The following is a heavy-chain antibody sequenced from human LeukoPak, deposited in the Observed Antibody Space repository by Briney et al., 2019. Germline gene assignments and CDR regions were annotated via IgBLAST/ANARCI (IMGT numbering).Heavy chain of an antibody. Sequence: GGSLRLSCAASGFTFSNAWMSWVRQAPGKGLEWVGRIKSKTDGGTTDYAAPVKGRFTISRNDPKNTLYLQMNSLKTEDTAVYYCTTGFTPTYYDFWSGFDYWGKGTLVTVSS. J-gene: IGHJ4*02. CDR2: IKSKTDGGTT. CDR3: TTGFTPTYYDFWSGFDY. D-gene: IGHD3-3*01. CDR1: GFTFSNAW. V-gene: IGHV3-15*01.